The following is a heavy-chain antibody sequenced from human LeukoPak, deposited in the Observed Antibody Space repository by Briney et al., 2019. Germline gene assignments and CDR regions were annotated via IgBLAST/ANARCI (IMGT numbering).Heavy chain of an antibody. D-gene: IGHD6-6*01. CDR1: GGSISSSSYY. V-gene: IGHV4-39*07. Sequence: SETLSLTCTVSGGSISSSSYYWGWIRQPPGKGLEWIGSIYYSGSTYYNPSLKSRVTISVDTSKNQFSLKLSSVTAADTAVYYCARGGGGAARPPFDYWGQGTLVTVSS. CDR3: ARGGGGAARPPFDY. CDR2: IYYSGST. J-gene: IGHJ4*02.